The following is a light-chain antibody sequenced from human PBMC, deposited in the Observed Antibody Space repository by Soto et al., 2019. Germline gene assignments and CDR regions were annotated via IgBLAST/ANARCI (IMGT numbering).Light chain of an antibody. CDR2: DAS. J-gene: IGKJ4*01. V-gene: IGKV3-11*01. CDR3: QQRSNWPLT. Sequence: DIALTQSPATLSLSPGERATLFCRASQSVTSYLDWYQQKPGQAPRLLICDASNRATGIPARFSGSGSGTDFTLTISSLEPDDFAVYYCQQRSNWPLTFGGGTKVEIK. CDR1: QSVTSY.